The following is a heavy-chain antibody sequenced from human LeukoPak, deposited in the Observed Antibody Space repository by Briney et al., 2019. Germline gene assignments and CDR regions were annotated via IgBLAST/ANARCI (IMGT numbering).Heavy chain of an antibody. CDR2: ISWNSGSI. CDR1: GFTFDDCA. J-gene: IGHJ6*02. V-gene: IGHV3-9*01. Sequence: GGSLRLSCAASGFTFDDCAMHWVRQAPGKGLEWVSGISWNSGSIGYADSVKGRFTISRDNAKNSLYLQMNSLRAEDTALYYCAKDMSHYYYGMDVWGQGTTVTVSS. CDR3: AKDMSHYYYGMDV.